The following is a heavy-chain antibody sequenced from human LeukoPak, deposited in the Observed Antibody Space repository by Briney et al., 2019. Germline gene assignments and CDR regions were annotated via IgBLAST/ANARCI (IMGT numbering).Heavy chain of an antibody. D-gene: IGHD2-21*02. Sequence: ASVKVSCKASGYTFTSYYMHWVRQAPGQGLEWMGIINPSGGSTSYAQKFQGRVTMTRDTSTSTVYMELSSLRSEDTAVYYCAREHIVVVTAIREDWYFDLWGRGTLVTVSS. CDR3: AREHIVVVTAIREDWYFDL. V-gene: IGHV1-46*01. CDR2: INPSGGST. J-gene: IGHJ2*01. CDR1: GYTFTSYY.